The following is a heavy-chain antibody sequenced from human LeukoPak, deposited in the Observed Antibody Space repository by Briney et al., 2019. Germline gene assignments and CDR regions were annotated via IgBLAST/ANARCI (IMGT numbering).Heavy chain of an antibody. CDR1: GFTFNSYG. CDR2: IWYDGSNK. J-gene: IGHJ4*02. V-gene: IGHV3-33*01. D-gene: IGHD6-19*01. CDR3: ARDADDSSGWLFDY. Sequence: PGKSLRLSCAASGFTFNSYGMHWVRQAPGKGLEWVAVIWYDGSNKFYADSVKGRFTISRDNSKNTLYLQVNSLRAEDTAVYYCARDADDSSGWLFDYWGQGALVTVSS.